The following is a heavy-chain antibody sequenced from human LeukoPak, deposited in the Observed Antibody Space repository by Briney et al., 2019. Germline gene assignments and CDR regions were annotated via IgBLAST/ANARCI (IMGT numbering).Heavy chain of an antibody. V-gene: IGHV1-24*01. J-gene: IGHJ4*02. CDR2: FDPEDGET. CDR3: ARDAPPTYYFDY. CDR1: GYTLTELS. Sequence: GASVKVSCRVSGYTLTELSMHWVRQAPGKGLEWMGGFDPEDGETIYAQKFQGRVTMTTDTSTSTAYMELRSLRSDDTAVYYCARDAPPTYYFDYWGQGTLVTVSS. D-gene: IGHD2/OR15-2a*01.